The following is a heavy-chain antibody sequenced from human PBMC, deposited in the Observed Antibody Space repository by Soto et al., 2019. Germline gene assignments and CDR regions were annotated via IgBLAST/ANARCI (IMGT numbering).Heavy chain of an antibody. CDR2: MNPNSGNT. CDR3: ARGHRGYCSGGSCYRRFDP. J-gene: IGHJ5*02. V-gene: IGHV1-8*01. D-gene: IGHD2-15*01. Sequence: ASVKVSCKASGYTFTSYDINWVRQATGQGLEWMGWMNPNSGNTGYAQKFQGRVTMTRNTSISTAYMELSSLRSEDTAVYYCARGHRGYCSGGSCYRRFDPWGQGTLVTVSS. CDR1: GYTFTSYD.